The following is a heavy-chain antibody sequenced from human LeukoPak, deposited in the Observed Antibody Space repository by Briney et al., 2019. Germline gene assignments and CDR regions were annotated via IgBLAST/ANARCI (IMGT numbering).Heavy chain of an antibody. V-gene: IGHV1-69*01. CDR1: GGTFSSYA. CDR3: ARDGLQYLTPYYYMDV. Sequence: ASVKLSCTASGGTFSSYAISWVRQAPGQGLEWMGGIIPIFGTANYAHKLQGRVTITANESTSTAYMELSSQRSEGTAVYYCARDGLQYLTPYYYMDVWGKGTTVTVSS. J-gene: IGHJ6*03. D-gene: IGHD4-11*01. CDR2: IIPIFGTA.